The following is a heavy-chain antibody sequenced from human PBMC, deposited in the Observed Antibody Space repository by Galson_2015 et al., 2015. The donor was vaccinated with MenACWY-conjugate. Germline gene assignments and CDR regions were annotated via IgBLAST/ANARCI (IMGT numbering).Heavy chain of an antibody. CDR2: IIGGGGTT. Sequence: SLRLSCAISGFTFSDYTMGWVRQAPGKGLEWVSTIIGGGGTTYYADSVKGRFSTSRDNSKNTLDVQMNSLRVEDTAVYYCAKGVRSGHTYGAIDIWGQGTMVTVSS. V-gene: IGHV3-23*01. CDR1: GFTFSDYT. CDR3: AKGVRSGHTYGAIDI. D-gene: IGHD3-3*01. J-gene: IGHJ3*02.